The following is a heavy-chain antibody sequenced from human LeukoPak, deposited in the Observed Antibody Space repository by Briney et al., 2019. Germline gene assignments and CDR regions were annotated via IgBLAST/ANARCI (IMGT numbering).Heavy chain of an antibody. CDR1: GYTLTELS. J-gene: IGHJ4*02. V-gene: IGHV1-24*01. CDR2: FDPEDGET. Sequence: GASVKVSCKVSGYTLTELSMHWVRQAPGKGLEWMGGFDPEDGETIYAQKFQGRVTMTEDTSTDTAYMELSSLRSEDTAVYYCATTPSHFSSGWSFGYWGQGTLVTVSS. D-gene: IGHD6-19*01. CDR3: ATTPSHFSSGWSFGY.